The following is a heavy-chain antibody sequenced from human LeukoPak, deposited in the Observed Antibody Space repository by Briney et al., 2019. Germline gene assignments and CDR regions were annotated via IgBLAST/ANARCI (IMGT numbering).Heavy chain of an antibody. J-gene: IGHJ3*02. CDR1: GFVSDNVA. V-gene: IGHV3-9*02. Sequence: GGALSLSCAISGFVSDNVAMHWVRQAPGKGLEWVAGISHNSGSIGYADSVRGRFIISRDNAKKSLSLQMNSLRAEDTAVYYCARDRAAASIAFDIWGQGTMVTVSS. CDR2: ISHNSGSI. CDR3: ARDRAAASIAFDI. D-gene: IGHD6-13*01.